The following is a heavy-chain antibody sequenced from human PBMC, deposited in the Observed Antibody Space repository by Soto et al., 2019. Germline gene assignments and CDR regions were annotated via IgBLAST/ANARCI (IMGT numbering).Heavy chain of an antibody. D-gene: IGHD3-3*01. J-gene: IGHJ6*02. CDR3: ATYYDLWSGSTPNLHYYPGMNV. CDR2: IIPIISKA. Sequence: SVKVSCKSSGDTFNSYAISWVRQAPGQGLEWMGGIIPIISKANYAQNFQGRVTITAGKSTDTAYMELSSLRSEDTAVYYCATYYDLWSGSTPNLHYYPGMNVWGQGTTVTVSS. V-gene: IGHV1-69*10. CDR1: GDTFNSYA.